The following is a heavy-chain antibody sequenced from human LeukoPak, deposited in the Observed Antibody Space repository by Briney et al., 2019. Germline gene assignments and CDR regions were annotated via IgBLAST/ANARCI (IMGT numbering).Heavy chain of an antibody. D-gene: IGHD2-2*01. J-gene: IGHJ4*02. CDR2: ISTSDSST. CDR3: AKEYCSSAICYQYYFDC. Sequence: PGGSLRLSCAASGFTFSNYVMSWVRQAPGKGLEWVSTISTSDSSTYYADSVKGRFTISRDNSKKTLYLQMNSLTAEDTAVYYCAKEYCSSAICYQYYFDCWGQGTLVTVSS. CDR1: GFTFSNYV. V-gene: IGHV3-23*01.